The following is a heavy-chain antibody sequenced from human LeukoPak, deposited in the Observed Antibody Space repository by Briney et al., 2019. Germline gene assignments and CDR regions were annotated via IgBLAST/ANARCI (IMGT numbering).Heavy chain of an antibody. CDR3: AAGGYYDSSGYDGELYY. Sequence: ASVKVSCKASGYTFTSYGISWVRQAPGQGLEWMGWISAYNGNTNYAQKFQERVTITRDMSTSTAYMELSSLRSEDTAVYYCAAGGYYDSSGYDGELYYWGQGTLVTVSS. J-gene: IGHJ4*02. CDR1: GYTFTSYG. V-gene: IGHV1-18*01. CDR2: ISAYNGNT. D-gene: IGHD3-22*01.